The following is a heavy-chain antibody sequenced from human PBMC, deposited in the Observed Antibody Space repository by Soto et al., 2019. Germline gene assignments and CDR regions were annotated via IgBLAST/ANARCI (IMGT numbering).Heavy chain of an antibody. CDR1: GGSVSSGSYY. V-gene: IGHV4-61*01. CDR2: IYYSGST. J-gene: IGHJ6*02. D-gene: IGHD6-6*01. Sequence: PSETMSLTCTVSGGSVSSGSYYWSWIRQPPGKGLEWIGYIYYSGSTNYNPSLKSRVTISVDTSKNQFSLKLSSVTAADTAVYYCARGYSSSGRDEYYYGMDAWGQRTTVTVAS. CDR3: ARGYSSSGRDEYYYGMDA.